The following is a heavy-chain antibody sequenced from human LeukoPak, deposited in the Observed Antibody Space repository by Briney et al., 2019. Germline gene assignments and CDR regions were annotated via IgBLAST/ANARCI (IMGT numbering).Heavy chain of an antibody. D-gene: IGHD5-24*01. CDR3: ARVGDGYSVNYFDY. V-gene: IGHV3-48*02. CDR2: ISSTSSTV. Sequence: GGSLRLSCAASGFTFSNYNMNWVRQAPGKGLEWVSYISSTSSTVYYADSVKDRFTVSRDNAENSLYLQMNSLRDEDTAMCYCARVGDGYSVNYFDYWGQGTLVTVSS. CDR1: GFTFSNYN. J-gene: IGHJ4*02.